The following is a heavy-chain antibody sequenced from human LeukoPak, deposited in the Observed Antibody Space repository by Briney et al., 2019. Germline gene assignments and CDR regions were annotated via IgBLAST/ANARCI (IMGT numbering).Heavy chain of an antibody. CDR2: ISGSGGST. CDR3: AKDRTVGASYWYFDL. D-gene: IGHD1-26*01. J-gene: IGHJ2*01. V-gene: IGHV3-23*01. CDR1: GFTFSSYA. Sequence: GGSLRLSCAASGFTFSSYAMSWVRQAPGKGLEWVSVISGSGGSTYYADSVKGRFTISRDNSKNTLFLHMNTLRAEDTAIYYCAKDRTVGASYWYFDLWGRGTLVTVSS.